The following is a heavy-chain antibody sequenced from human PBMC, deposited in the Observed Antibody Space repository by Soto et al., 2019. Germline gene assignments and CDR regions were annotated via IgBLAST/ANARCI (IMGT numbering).Heavy chain of an antibody. CDR3: ARLAREVAARKYVFDY. V-gene: IGHV1-69*01. Sequence: QVQLVQSGAEVKKPGSSVKVSCKASGGTLSRYAINWVRQAPGQGLEWMGGIIPIFGSANYAQKFQGRVTITADESTSTSYMELSSLRSEDTAVYYCARLAREVAARKYVFDYWGQGTLVTVSS. J-gene: IGHJ4*02. CDR2: IIPIFGSA. CDR1: GGTLSRYA. D-gene: IGHD6-6*01.